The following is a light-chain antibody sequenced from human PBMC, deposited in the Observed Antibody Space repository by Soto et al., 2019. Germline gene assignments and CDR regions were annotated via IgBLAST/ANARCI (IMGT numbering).Light chain of an antibody. CDR1: QRVSGW. V-gene: IGKV1-39*01. J-gene: IGKJ1*01. CDR3: QQSYSAPWT. CDR2: EAS. Sequence: IQLTQSASTLSASVGDKVTITCRASQRVSGWLAWYQRKPGKAPRLLSYEASSLQGGVPSRFSGSGSGTDFTLTISSLQPEDFATYYCQQSYSAPWTFGQGTKVDIK.